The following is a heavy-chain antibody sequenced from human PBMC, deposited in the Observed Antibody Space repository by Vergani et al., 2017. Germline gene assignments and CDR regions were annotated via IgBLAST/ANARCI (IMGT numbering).Heavy chain of an antibody. D-gene: IGHD2-15*01. J-gene: IGHJ6*02. CDR1: GGSFSGYY. CDR2: INHSGST. V-gene: IGHV4-34*01. CDR3: APRRPYCSGGSCCNADYGMDV. Sequence: QVQLQQWGAGLLKPSETLSLTCAVYGGSFSGYYWSWMRQPPGKGLEWCGEINHSGSTNYNPSLKSRVTISVDTSKNQFSLKLSSVTAADTAVYYCAPRRPYCSGGSCCNADYGMDVWGQGTTVTVSS.